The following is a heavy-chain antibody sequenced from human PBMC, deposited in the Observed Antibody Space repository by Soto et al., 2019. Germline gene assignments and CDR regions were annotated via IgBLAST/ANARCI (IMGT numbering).Heavy chain of an antibody. CDR1: GYTFTSYA. Sequence: ASVKVSCKASGYTFTSYAMHWVRQAPGQRLEWMGWINAGNGNTKYSQKFQGRVTITRDTSASTAYMELSSLRSEDTAVYYCARGSDSGYDYFNSWGQGTLVTVSS. J-gene: IGHJ4*02. V-gene: IGHV1-3*01. CDR3: ARGSDSGYDYFNS. D-gene: IGHD5-12*01. CDR2: INAGNGNT.